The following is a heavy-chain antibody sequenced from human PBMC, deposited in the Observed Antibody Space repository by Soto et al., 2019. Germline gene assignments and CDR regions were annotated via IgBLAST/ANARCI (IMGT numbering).Heavy chain of an antibody. CDR2: ISYDGSNK. Sequence: GGSLRLSCAASGFTFSSYSMHWVRQAPGKGLEWVAVISYDGSNKYYADSVKGRFTISRDNSKNTLYLQMNSLRAEDTAVYYCARDGPAYYYDSSGYPTFDYWGQGTLVTVSS. CDR3: ARDGPAYYYDSSGYPTFDY. D-gene: IGHD3-22*01. CDR1: GFTFSSYS. V-gene: IGHV3-30-3*01. J-gene: IGHJ4*02.